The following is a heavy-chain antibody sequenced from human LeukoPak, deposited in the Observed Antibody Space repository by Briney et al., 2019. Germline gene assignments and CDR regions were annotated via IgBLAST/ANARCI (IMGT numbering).Heavy chain of an antibody. Sequence: GASVKVSCKASGYTFTGYYMHWVRQAPGQGLEWMGWINPNSGGTNYAQKFQGRVTMTRDTSISTAYMELSRLRSEDTAVYYCARSPGSGPSSGLEDYWGQGTLVTVSS. D-gene: IGHD3-22*01. CDR1: GYTFTGYY. V-gene: IGHV1-2*02. CDR3: ARSPGSGPSSGLEDY. J-gene: IGHJ4*02. CDR2: INPNSGGT.